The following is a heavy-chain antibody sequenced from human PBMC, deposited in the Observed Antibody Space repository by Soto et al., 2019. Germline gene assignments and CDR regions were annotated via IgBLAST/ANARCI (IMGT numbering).Heavy chain of an antibody. CDR3: AKDPETVVTPRGY. CDR1: GFTFSSYG. J-gene: IGHJ4*02. V-gene: IGHV3-30*18. CDR2: ISYDGSNK. Sequence: QVQLVESGGGVVQPGRSLRLSCAASGFTFSSYGMHWVRQAPGKGLEWVAVISYDGSNKYYADSVKGRFIISRDNSKNTLYLQMNSLRAEDTAVYYCAKDPETVVTPRGYWGQGTLVTVSS. D-gene: IGHD2-15*01.